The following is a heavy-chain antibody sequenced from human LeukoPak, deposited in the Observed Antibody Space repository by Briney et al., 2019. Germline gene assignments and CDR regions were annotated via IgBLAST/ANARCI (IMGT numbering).Heavy chain of an antibody. CDR2: IKSKADGETI. CDR1: GFTFSSYW. V-gene: IGHV3-15*07. D-gene: IGHD2-15*01. J-gene: IGHJ4*02. CDR3: STLASRGLSDS. Sequence: GGSLRLSCAASGFTFSSYWMNWARQAPGKGLEWVGRIKSKADGETIDYAAPVKGRFTFSRDDSKNMLYLQMNSLKSEDTAVYYCSTLASRGLSDSWGQGTLVTVSS.